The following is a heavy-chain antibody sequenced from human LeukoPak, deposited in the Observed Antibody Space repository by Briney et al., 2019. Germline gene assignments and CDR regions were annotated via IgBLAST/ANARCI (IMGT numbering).Heavy chain of an antibody. CDR1: GFTFSSYG. D-gene: IGHD4-17*01. V-gene: IGHV3-30*18. J-gene: IGHJ4*02. Sequence: GGSLRLSCAASGFTFSSYGMHWVRQAPGKGLEWVAVISYDGSNKYYADSVKGRFTISRDNSKNTLYLQMNSLRAEDTAVYYCAKVHGASTGDFDYWGQGTLVTVSS. CDR3: AKVHGASTGDFDY. CDR2: ISYDGSNK.